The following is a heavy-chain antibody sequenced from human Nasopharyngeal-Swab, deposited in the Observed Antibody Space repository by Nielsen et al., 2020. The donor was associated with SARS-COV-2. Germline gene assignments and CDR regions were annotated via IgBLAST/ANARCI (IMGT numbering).Heavy chain of an antibody. Sequence: ASVKVSCNASGYTFTSYDIIWVRQATGQGLEWMGWMNPNSGTTGYAQKFQGRVTMTRNTSISTAYMELSSLRSEYTAVYYCARAGTYYDFWSGSPGGMDVWGQGTTVTVSS. V-gene: IGHV1-8*01. CDR3: ARAGTYYDFWSGSPGGMDV. J-gene: IGHJ6*02. CDR2: MNPNSGTT. CDR1: GYTFTSYD. D-gene: IGHD3-3*01.